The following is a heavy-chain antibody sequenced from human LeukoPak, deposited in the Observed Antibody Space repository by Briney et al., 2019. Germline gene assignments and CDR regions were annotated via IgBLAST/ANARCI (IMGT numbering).Heavy chain of an antibody. CDR1: GYTFTSYG. CDR3: ARDDSYCSSTSCPEVLDYYYYYMDV. J-gene: IGHJ6*03. CDR2: ISAYNGNT. D-gene: IGHD2-2*01. Sequence: ASVKVSCKASGYTFTSYGISWVRQAPGQGLEWMGWISAYNGNTNYAQKLQGRVTMTTDTSTSTAYMELRSLRSEDTAVYYCARDDSYCSSTSCPEVLDYYYYYMDVWGKGTTVTVSS. V-gene: IGHV1-18*01.